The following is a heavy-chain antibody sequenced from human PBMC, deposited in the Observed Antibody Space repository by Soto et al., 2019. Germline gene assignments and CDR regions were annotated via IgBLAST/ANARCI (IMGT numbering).Heavy chain of an antibody. D-gene: IGHD6-6*01. V-gene: IGHV1-18*01. Sequence: QVQLVQSGAEVKKPGASVKVSCKASGYTFTTYTINWVRQSPGQGLEWMGWISTYSGYTNYAQNLHGRVTMTTDTSTSTAYMELRSLKSDDTAVYYCARGAAQINYGLDVWGQGTTVTVSS. CDR1: GYTFTTYT. CDR3: ARGAAQINYGLDV. J-gene: IGHJ6*02. CDR2: ISTYSGYT.